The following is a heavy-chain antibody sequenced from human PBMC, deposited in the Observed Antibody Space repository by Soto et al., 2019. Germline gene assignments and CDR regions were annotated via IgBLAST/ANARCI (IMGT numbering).Heavy chain of an antibody. D-gene: IGHD4-4*01. Sequence: GASVKVSCKASGYTFTSYYMHWVRQAPGQGLEWMGIINPSGGSTSYAQKYQGRVTMTRDTSTSTVYMELSSLRSEDTAVYYCARGMTTGTTDHYYYYMEVRGKGTTVTVAS. CDR3: ARGMTTGTTDHYYYYMEV. J-gene: IGHJ6*03. CDR2: INPSGGST. V-gene: IGHV1-46*03. CDR1: GYTFTSYY.